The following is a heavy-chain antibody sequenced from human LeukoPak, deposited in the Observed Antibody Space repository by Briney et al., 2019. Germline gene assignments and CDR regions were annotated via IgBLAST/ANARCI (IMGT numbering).Heavy chain of an antibody. Sequence: PSETLSLTCTVSGGSISSSFYYWGWIRQPPGKGLEWIGSINYSGNTYYNPSLESRVTISVDKSKNQFSLKLSSVTAADTAVYYCANRDSSSWSPAEGHPFDYWGQGTLVTVSS. V-gene: IGHV4-39*07. D-gene: IGHD6-13*01. CDR3: ANRDSSSWSPAEGHPFDY. CDR2: INYSGNT. CDR1: GGSISSSFYY. J-gene: IGHJ4*02.